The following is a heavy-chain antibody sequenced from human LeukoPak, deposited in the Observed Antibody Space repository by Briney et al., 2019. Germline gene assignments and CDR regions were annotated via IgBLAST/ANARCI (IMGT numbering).Heavy chain of an antibody. CDR1: GYSFTSYW. V-gene: IGHV5-51*01. CDR3: ATSVDTAMVFDY. J-gene: IGHJ4*02. Sequence: GESLKISCKGSGYSFTSYWIGWVRQMPGKGLEWMGIIYPGDSDTRYSPSFQGQVTISADKSISTAYLQGSSLKASDTAMSYCATSVDTAMVFDYSGQGTLVTASS. D-gene: IGHD5-18*01. CDR2: IYPGDSDT.